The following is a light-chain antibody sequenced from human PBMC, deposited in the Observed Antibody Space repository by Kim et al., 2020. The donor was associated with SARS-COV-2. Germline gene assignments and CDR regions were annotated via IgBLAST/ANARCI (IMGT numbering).Light chain of an antibody. CDR3: QAWYSGTAVV. CDR1: KLGDKY. CDR2: QDT. V-gene: IGLV3-1*01. Sequence: SYELTQPPSVSVSPGQTASITCSGDKLGDKYVFWYQQKPGQSPVLVIYQDTKRPSGIPERFSASNSGNTATLTISGTQATDEADYYCQAWYSGTAVVFGGGTQLTVL. J-gene: IGLJ2*01.